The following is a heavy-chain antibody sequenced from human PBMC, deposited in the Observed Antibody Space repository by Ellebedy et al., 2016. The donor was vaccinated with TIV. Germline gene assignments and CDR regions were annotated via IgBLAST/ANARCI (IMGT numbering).Heavy chain of an antibody. V-gene: IGHV4-39*07. CDR3: ARATRLGAPVNAYAMDV. J-gene: IGHJ6*02. Sequence: SETLSLTCTVSGGSISSSSYYWAWIRQPPGKGPVWIGNIFYSGSTFYNRSLKSRVTMTVDTSNNQFSLTLSSVTAADTAVNYCARATRLGAPVNAYAMDVWGQGTTVTVSS. D-gene: IGHD1-26*01. CDR1: GGSISSSSYY. CDR2: IFYSGST.